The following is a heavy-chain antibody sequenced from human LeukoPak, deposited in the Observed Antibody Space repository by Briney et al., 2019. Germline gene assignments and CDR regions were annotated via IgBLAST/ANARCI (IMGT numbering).Heavy chain of an antibody. D-gene: IGHD1-26*01. J-gene: IGHJ4*02. CDR2: ISYDGSNK. CDR1: GFTFSSHA. CDR3: AREGLGSYYGPRPFDY. Sequence: GGSLRLSCAASGFTFSSHAMHWVRQAPGKGLEWVAVISYDGSNKYYADSVKGRFTISRDNSKNTLYLQMNSLRAEDTAVYYCAREGLGSYYGPRPFDYWGQGTLVTVSS. V-gene: IGHV3-30-3*01.